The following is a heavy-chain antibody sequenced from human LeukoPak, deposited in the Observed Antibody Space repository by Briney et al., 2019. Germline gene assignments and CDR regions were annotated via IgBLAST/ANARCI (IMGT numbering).Heavy chain of an antibody. CDR1: GFTFTGYG. Sequence: GGSLRLSCAASGFTFTGYGMHWVRQAPGKGLEWVAVIWYDGSNKYYADSVKGRFTISRDNSKKTLYLQMNSLRAEDTAVYYCAGDLLPRDSDYGDYTGGYGMDVWGQGTTVTVSS. J-gene: IGHJ6*02. V-gene: IGHV3-33*01. CDR2: IWYDGSNK. CDR3: AGDLLPRDSDYGDYTGGYGMDV. D-gene: IGHD4-17*01.